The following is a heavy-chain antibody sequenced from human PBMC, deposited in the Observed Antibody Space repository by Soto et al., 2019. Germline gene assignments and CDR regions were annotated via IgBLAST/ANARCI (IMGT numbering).Heavy chain of an antibody. J-gene: IGHJ6*02. Sequence: GGCMRLCSAACGLSFKIYSMNWVRQAPGKGLEWVSSISSSSSTIYYADSVKGRFTIPRDNAKNSLYLQMNSLRDEDTAVYYCARDGPVLRGPMDFWGQGITVTV. CDR2: ISSSSSTI. CDR3: ARDGPVLRGPMDF. V-gene: IGHV3-48*02. D-gene: IGHD3-9*01. CDR1: GLSFKIYS.